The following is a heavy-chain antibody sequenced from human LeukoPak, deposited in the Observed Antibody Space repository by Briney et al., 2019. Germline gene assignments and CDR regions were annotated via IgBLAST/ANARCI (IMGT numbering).Heavy chain of an antibody. Sequence: SETLSLTCTVSGGSVSSGSYYWSWIRQPPGKGLEWIGYIYYGGSTNYNPSLKSRVTISVDTSKNQFSLKLSSVTAADTAVYYCARGVAEVLWFGELLYPGNWFDPWGQGTLVTVSS. V-gene: IGHV4-61*01. CDR1: GGSVSSGSYY. D-gene: IGHD3-10*01. J-gene: IGHJ5*02. CDR3: ARGVAEVLWFGELLYPGNWFDP. CDR2: IYYGGST.